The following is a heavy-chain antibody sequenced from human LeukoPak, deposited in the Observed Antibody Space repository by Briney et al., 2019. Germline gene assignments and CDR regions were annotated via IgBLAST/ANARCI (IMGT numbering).Heavy chain of an antibody. CDR1: GFTFSSYS. J-gene: IGHJ4*02. CDR2: ISSSSSYI. Sequence: GGSLRLSCAASGFTFSSYSMNWVRQAPGKGLEWVSSISSSSSYIYYADSVKGRFTISRDNAKNSLYLQMNSLRAEDTAVYYCARAVGRYDTVVTPWGQGTLVTVSS. V-gene: IGHV3-21*01. D-gene: IGHD4-23*01. CDR3: ARAVGRYDTVVTP.